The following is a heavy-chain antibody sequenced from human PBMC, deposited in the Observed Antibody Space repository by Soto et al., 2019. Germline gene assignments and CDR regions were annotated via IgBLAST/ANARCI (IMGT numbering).Heavy chain of an antibody. Sequence: QITLKESGPTLVKPTQTLTLTCTFSGFSLSTSGVGVGWIRQPPGKALEWLALIYWDDDKRYSPSLTSRLTITEDTSKTQVVLTMTNMDPVDTATYYCARCPYYYGSGSYYPTEPHGMDVWGQGTTVTVSS. CDR3: ARCPYYYGSGSYYPTEPHGMDV. D-gene: IGHD3-10*01. V-gene: IGHV2-5*02. J-gene: IGHJ6*02. CDR2: IYWDDDK. CDR1: GFSLSTSGVG.